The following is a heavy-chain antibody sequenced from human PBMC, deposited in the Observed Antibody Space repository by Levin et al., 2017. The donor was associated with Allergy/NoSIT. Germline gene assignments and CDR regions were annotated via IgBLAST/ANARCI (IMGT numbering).Heavy chain of an antibody. D-gene: IGHD6-19*01. Sequence: WASVKVSCSASGFTFSTFAMHWVRQAPGKGLEYISSIINNGGNTYYAESVKGRFTISRDNSKNMLYLQMTSLRREDTAVYYCVKDWGTSGWYLMFDFWGQGTLVTVSS. CDR2: IINNGGNT. CDR3: VKDWGTSGWYLMFDF. CDR1: GFTFSTFA. V-gene: IGHV3-64D*06. J-gene: IGHJ4*02.